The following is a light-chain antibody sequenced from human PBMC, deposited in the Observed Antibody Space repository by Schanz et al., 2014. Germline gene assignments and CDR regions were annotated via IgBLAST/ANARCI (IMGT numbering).Light chain of an antibody. Sequence: SVLTQPPSASGSPGQSVTISCTGTSSDVGGYNYVSWYQQHPGKAPKLMIFDVNQRPSGVPDRFSGSKSGNTASLTVSGLQAEDEADYYCSSYGGNLGVFGTGTKLTVL. CDR3: SSYGGNLGV. CDR1: SSDVGGYNY. CDR2: DVN. V-gene: IGLV2-8*01. J-gene: IGLJ1*01.